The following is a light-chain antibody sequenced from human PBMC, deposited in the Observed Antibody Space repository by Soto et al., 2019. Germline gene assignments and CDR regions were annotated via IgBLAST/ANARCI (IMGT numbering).Light chain of an antibody. CDR1: QAISSA. J-gene: IGKJ2*01. CDR2: AAS. CDR3: QHLNDYRYT. Sequence: DIQLTQSPSFLSASVGDRVTITCRASQAISSALAWYQHNPGKAPKLLIYAASTLQNGVPSSFSGSVSGTEFTLTISSLQPEAFATYYCQHLNDYRYTFGQGTKVEIK. V-gene: IGKV1-9*01.